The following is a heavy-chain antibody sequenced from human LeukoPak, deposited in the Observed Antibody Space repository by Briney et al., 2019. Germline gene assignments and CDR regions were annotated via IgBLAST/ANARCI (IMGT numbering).Heavy chain of an antibody. CDR1: GFTFSSYW. CDR3: ARDQGSTSRGIDY. D-gene: IGHD2-2*01. J-gene: IGHJ4*02. Sequence: GGSLRLTCAASGFTFSSYWMHWVRQAPGKGLVWVSRIYSDGNTTNYADSVKGRFTISRDNAKNTLYLQMNSLRAEDTAVYYCARDQGSTSRGIDYWGQGTLVTVSS. CDR2: IYSDGNTT. V-gene: IGHV3-74*01.